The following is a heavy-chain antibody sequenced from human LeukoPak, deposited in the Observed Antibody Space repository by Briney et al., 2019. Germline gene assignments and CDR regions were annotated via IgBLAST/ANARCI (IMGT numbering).Heavy chain of an antibody. CDR1: GGSPRDYHYY. Sequence: SETLSLTCSVSGGSPRDYHYYWGWIRQPPGKGLEWIATIYYSGTTYYNPSLRSRVTISLDTSKNQFSLNVRSVAAADTAVYYCARASRHDDNPFRYNWGAPWGRGALLTVSS. J-gene: IGHJ5*02. CDR3: ARASRHDDNPFRYNWGAP. D-gene: IGHD1-14*01. V-gene: IGHV4-39*07. CDR2: IYYSGTT.